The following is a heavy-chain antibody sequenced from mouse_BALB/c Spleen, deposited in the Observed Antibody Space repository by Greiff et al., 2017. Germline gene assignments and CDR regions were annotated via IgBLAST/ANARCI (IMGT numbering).Heavy chain of an antibody. CDR1: GFNIKDTY. J-gene: IGHJ3*01. D-gene: IGHD1-1*01. CDR2: IDPANGNT. CDR3: ARNYYGSSYVWFAY. V-gene: IGHV14-3*02. Sequence: VQLQQSGAELVKPGASVKLSCTASGFNIKDTYMHWVKQRPEQGLEWIGRIDPANGNTKYDPKFQGKATITADTSSNTAYLQLSSLTSEDTAVYYCARNYYGSSYVWFAYWGQGTLVTVSA.